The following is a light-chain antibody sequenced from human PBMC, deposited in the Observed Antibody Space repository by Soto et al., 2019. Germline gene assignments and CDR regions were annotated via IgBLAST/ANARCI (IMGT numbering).Light chain of an antibody. CDR3: MQALQSPRT. J-gene: IGKJ2*01. Sequence: DVVMTQSPLSLPVTPGEPASISCNSSQRLLHSNGYNYLDWYLQRPGQSPQLLVYLGSNRASGVPDRFSGSGSGTDFTLKITRVEAEDVGVYYCMQALQSPRTFGQGTKLEI. CDR1: QRLLHSNGYNY. CDR2: LGS. V-gene: IGKV2-28*01.